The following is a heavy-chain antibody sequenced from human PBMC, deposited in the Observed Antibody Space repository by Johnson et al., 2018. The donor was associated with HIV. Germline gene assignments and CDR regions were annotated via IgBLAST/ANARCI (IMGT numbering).Heavy chain of an antibody. CDR1: GFTFSSYG. V-gene: IGHV3-33*06. CDR2: IWHDGSNK. D-gene: IGHD3-16*01. J-gene: IGHJ3*02. CDR3: TKMGALGAFDI. Sequence: QVQLVESGGGVVQPGRSLRLSCAASGFTFSSYGMHWVRQAPGTGLEWVAVIWHDGSNKDYADYVKGRFTISSDNSKHTLSLQMNSLRAEDTAVYYCTKMGALGAFDIWGQGTMVTVSS.